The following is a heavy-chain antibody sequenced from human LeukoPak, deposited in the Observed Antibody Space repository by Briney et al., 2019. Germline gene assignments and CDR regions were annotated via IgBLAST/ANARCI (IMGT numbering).Heavy chain of an antibody. CDR3: AAYYYGSKSRALEH. J-gene: IGHJ4*02. CDR2: ISGSGGST. Sequence: GGSLRLSCAASGFTFSSYAMSWVRQAPGKGLEWVSAISGSGGSTYYAHSVKGRFTISRDNSKNTLYLQMNSLRAGDTAVYYCAAYYYGSKSRALEHWGQGILVTVSS. V-gene: IGHV3-23*01. D-gene: IGHD3-10*01. CDR1: GFTFSSYA.